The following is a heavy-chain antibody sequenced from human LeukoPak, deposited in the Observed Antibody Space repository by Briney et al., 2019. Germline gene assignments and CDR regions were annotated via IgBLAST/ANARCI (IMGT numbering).Heavy chain of an antibody. V-gene: IGHV2-5*02. Sequence: SGPTLVNPTQTLTPTCTFSGFSLSTSGVGVGWIRQPPGKALEWLALIYWDDDKRYSPSLKSRLTITKDTSKNQVVLTMTNMDPVDTATYYCAHRQGFGEFQNFDYWGQGTLVTVSS. CDR2: IYWDDDK. CDR1: GFSLSTSGVG. J-gene: IGHJ4*02. D-gene: IGHD3-10*01. CDR3: AHRQGFGEFQNFDY.